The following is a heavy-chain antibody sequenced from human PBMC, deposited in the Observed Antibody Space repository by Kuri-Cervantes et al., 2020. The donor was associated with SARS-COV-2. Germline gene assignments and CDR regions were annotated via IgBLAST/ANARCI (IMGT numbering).Heavy chain of an antibody. CDR1: GFTFSSHS. J-gene: IGHJ4*02. D-gene: IGHD3-10*01. CDR3: VTSPVNFSGAYGLDS. Sequence: GGSLRLSCAASGFTFSSHSMHWVRQAPGKGLEWVAVISHDGSSQYYADSVKGRFTISKDNPKNILFLQMNSLRTDDTAVYYCVTSPVNFSGAYGLDSWGQGTLVSVSS. CDR2: ISHDGSSQ. V-gene: IGHV3-30-3*01.